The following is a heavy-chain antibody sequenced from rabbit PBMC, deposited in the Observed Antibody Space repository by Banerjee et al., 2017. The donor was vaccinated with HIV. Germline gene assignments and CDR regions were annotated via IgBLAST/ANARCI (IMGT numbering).Heavy chain of an antibody. CDR1: GFDLSSRYY. CDR2: IYNGDGST. Sequence: QEQLVESGGGLVKPEGSLTLTCKASGFDLSSRYYMCWVRQAPGEGPEWIACIYNGDGSTYYASWAKGRFTISKSSSTTVTLQMTSLTVADTATYFCARAYADSSHWVGNLWGQGTLVTVS. CDR3: ARAYADSSHWVGNL. D-gene: IGHD8-1*01. V-gene: IGHV1S45*01. J-gene: IGHJ4*01.